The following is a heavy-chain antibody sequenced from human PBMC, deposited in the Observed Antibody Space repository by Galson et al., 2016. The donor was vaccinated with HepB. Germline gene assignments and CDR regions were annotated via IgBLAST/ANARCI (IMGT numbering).Heavy chain of an antibody. J-gene: IGHJ5*02. Sequence: PALVKPTQTLTLTCTFSGFSLSTPGVGVGWVRQPPGKALEWLANIYWDNGKRYNQSLRSRITLNKDTSKNEVVPTVANMDPADTATYFCAHSRPDVFRFNWFDPWGQGTLVTVSS. CDR1: GFSLSTPGVG. CDR2: IYWDNGK. V-gene: IGHV2-5*02. D-gene: IGHD3-3*01. CDR3: AHSRPDVFRFNWFDP.